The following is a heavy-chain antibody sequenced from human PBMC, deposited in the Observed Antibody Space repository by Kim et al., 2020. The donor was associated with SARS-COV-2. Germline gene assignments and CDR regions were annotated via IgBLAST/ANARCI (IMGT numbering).Heavy chain of an antibody. J-gene: IGHJ3*02. Sequence: ASVKVSCKASGYTFTSYGISWVRQAPGQGLEWMGWISAYNGNTNYAQKLQGRVTMTTDTSTSTAYMELRSLRSDDTAVYYCARDWSGVVIRGSGAFDIWGQGTMVTVSS. CDR3: ARDWSGVVIRGSGAFDI. D-gene: IGHD3-3*01. CDR2: ISAYNGNT. CDR1: GYTFTSYG. V-gene: IGHV1-18*01.